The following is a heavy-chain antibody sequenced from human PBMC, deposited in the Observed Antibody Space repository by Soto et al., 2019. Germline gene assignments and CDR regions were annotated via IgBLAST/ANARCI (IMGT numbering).Heavy chain of an antibody. Sequence: SETLSLTCTVSGAPISAFYWSWIRQSPGKRLEWIGHIYYTGSTNYNPSLNSRVTISLDTSKNQFSLRLNSVTAADTAVYYCARRRDGYTGVWFDPWGQGTLVTVS. CDR2: IYYTGST. CDR3: ARRRDGYTGVWFDP. J-gene: IGHJ5*02. V-gene: IGHV4-59*01. D-gene: IGHD5-12*01. CDR1: GAPISAFY.